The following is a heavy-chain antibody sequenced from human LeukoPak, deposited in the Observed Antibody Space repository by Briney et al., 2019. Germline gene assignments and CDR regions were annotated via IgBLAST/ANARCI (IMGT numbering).Heavy chain of an antibody. J-gene: IGHJ6*02. CDR1: GGSISSSSYY. V-gene: IGHV4-61*05. Sequence: SETLSLTCTVSGGSISSSSYYWGWIRQPPGKGLEWIGYIYYSGSTNYNPSLKSRVTISVDTSKNQFSLKLSSVTAADTAVYYCCGRVSPDAFASYYYYGMDVWGQGTTVTVSS. D-gene: IGHD2-15*01. CDR2: IYYSGST. CDR3: CGRVSPDAFASYYYYGMDV.